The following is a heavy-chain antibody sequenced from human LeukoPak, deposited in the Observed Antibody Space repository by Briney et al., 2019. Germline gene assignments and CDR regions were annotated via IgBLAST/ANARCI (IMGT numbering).Heavy chain of an antibody. J-gene: IGHJ1*01. CDR3: ATATQPRGYFLH. CDR2: ISVNNGGT. V-gene: IGHV1-18*01. CDR1: GYTFTTYS. Sequence: ASVKVSCKASGYTFTTYSLAWVRQAPGQSLEWMGWISVNNGGTNYAQSFQDRVTLTRDTSTNTAYLELRSPRSDDTAIIYCATATQPRGYFLHWGQSTLVTVSS. D-gene: IGHD2-2*01.